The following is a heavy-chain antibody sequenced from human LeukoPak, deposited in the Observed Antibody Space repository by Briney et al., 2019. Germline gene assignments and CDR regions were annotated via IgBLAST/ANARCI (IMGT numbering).Heavy chain of an antibody. CDR2: VYYSGSS. Sequence: SETLSLTCTVSGGSISSGSYYWGWIRQPPGKGLERIGSVYYSGSSYYNPSLKSRVSISVDTSKNHFSLKLSSVTAADTAVYFCARGYRVATSFDYWGQGTLVTVSS. J-gene: IGHJ4*02. D-gene: IGHD5-12*01. V-gene: IGHV4-39*07. CDR3: ARGYRVATSFDY. CDR1: GGSISSGSYY.